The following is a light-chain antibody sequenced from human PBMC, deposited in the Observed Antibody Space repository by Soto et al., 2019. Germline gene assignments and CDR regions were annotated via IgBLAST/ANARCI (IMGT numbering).Light chain of an antibody. V-gene: IGKV3-11*01. Sequence: EVVLPQYTATLSLSPGERATLSCRASQYITIYLAWYQQKPGQAPRLLIYDASNRATGIPARFSGSGSGTDFTLTISSLEPDDFAVYYCQQRADWPITFGQGTRLEIK. J-gene: IGKJ5*01. CDR3: QQRADWPIT. CDR2: DAS. CDR1: QYITIY.